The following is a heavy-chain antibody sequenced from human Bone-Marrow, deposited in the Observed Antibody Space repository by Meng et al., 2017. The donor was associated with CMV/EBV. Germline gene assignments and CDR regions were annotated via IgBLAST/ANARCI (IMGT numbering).Heavy chain of an antibody. CDR1: GGSISSSSYY. CDR2: IYYSGST. J-gene: IGHJ3*02. D-gene: IGHD3-22*01. CDR3: ASASNSEYYDNRDAFDI. Sequence: SETLSLTCTVSGGSISSSSYYWGWIRQPPGKGLEWIGSIYYSGSTYYNPTLKSRVTISVDTSKNQFSLKLSSVTAADTAVYYCASASNSEYYDNRDAFDIWGQGTMVTVSS. V-gene: IGHV4-39*07.